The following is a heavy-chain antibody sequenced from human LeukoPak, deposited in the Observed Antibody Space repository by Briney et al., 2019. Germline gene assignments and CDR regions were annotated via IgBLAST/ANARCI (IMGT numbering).Heavy chain of an antibody. J-gene: IGHJ4*02. D-gene: IGHD2-15*01. CDR3: ARDPGYCSGGSCYRFDY. CDR1: GVTFSSYS. V-gene: IGHV3-21*01. Sequence: GGSLRLSCAASGVTFSSYSMNWVRQAPGKGLEWVSLISSSSSYIYYADSVKGRFTISRDNAKNSLYLQMNSLRAEDTAVYYCARDPGYCSGGSCYRFDYWGQGTLVTVSS. CDR2: ISSSSSYI.